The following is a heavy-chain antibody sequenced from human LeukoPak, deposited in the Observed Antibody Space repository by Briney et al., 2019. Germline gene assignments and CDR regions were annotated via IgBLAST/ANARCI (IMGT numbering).Heavy chain of an antibody. J-gene: IGHJ4*02. D-gene: IGHD4-23*01. CDR2: MFYSGST. Sequence: NPSETLSLTCTVSGGSISSYYWHWIRQPPGKGLEWIGYMFYSGSTNYNPSLKSRVTISVDTSKNQFSLKLSSVTAADTAVYYCARRSAYGGSSDLGFDYWGQGTLVTVSS. CDR3: ARRSAYGGSSDLGFDY. CDR1: GGSISSYY. V-gene: IGHV4-59*08.